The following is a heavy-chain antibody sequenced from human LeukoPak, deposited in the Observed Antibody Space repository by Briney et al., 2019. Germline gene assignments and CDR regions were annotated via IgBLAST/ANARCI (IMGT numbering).Heavy chain of an antibody. Sequence: PSETLSLTCTVSGGSISSSYWSWIRQPPGKGLEWIGYIYYSGSTNYNPSLKSRVTISIDTSKNQFSLKLSSVTAADTAVYYCARDGGISSSWIFDYWGQGTLVTVSS. V-gene: IGHV4-59*01. CDR2: IYYSGST. J-gene: IGHJ4*02. CDR3: ARDGGISSSWIFDY. CDR1: GGSISSSY. D-gene: IGHD6-13*01.